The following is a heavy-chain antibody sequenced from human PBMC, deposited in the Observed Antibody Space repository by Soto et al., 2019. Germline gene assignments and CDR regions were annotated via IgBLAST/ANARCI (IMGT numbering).Heavy chain of an antibody. D-gene: IGHD1-26*01. Sequence: PSETLSLTCTVSGGSISSYYWSWIRQPPGKGLEWIGYIYYSGSTNYNPSLKSRVTISVDTSKNQFSLKLSSVTAADTAVYYCARDGIVGGNYGMDVWGKGTRVTVSS. CDR2: IYYSGST. J-gene: IGHJ6*04. CDR3: ARDGIVGGNYGMDV. V-gene: IGHV4-59*01. CDR1: GGSISSYY.